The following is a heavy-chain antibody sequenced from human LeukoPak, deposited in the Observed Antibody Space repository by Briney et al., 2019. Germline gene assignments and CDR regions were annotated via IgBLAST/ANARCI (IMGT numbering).Heavy chain of an antibody. V-gene: IGHV1-69*04. D-gene: IGHD6-19*01. J-gene: IGHJ5*02. CDR1: GGTFSGYT. CDR2: IIPILGIA. Sequence: SVKVSCKASGGTFSGYTISWVRQAPGQGLEWMGRIIPILGIANYAQKFQGRVTITADKSTSTACMELSSLRSEDTAVYYCARDPTTIAVAGTNWFDPWGQGTLVTVSS. CDR3: ARDPTTIAVAGTNWFDP.